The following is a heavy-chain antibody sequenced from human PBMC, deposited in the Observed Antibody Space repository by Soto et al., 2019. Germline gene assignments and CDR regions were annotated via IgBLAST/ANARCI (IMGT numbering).Heavy chain of an antibody. CDR3: VRRRRLCDGGIFYYSWFDP. CDR2: IYWDDDK. J-gene: IGHJ5*02. V-gene: IGHV2-5*02. D-gene: IGHD2-15*01. Sequence: QITLKESGPTLVKPTQTLTLTCTFSGFSLTTSGMGVGWIRQSPGRALEWLALIYWDDDKRYSPSLKSRLTLTKDTAKDHVVLTMTNMDPVDTALYYCVRRRRLCDGGIFYYSWFDPWGQGALVTVSS. CDR1: GFSLTTSGMG.